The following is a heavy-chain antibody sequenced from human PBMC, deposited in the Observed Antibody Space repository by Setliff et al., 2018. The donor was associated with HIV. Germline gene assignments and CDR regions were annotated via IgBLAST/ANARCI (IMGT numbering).Heavy chain of an antibody. D-gene: IGHD1-7*01. V-gene: IGHV4-61*01. CDR1: GASISSSSYF. CDR3: ARGDGTKYYYYYYMDV. CDR2: IYYSGST. J-gene: IGHJ6*03. Sequence: PSETLSLTCTVSGASISSSSYFWSWIRQPPGKGLEWIGYIYYSGSTNYNPSLKSRVTISVDTPKNQFSLKLSSVTAADTAVYYCARGDGTKYYYYYYMDVWGKGTTVTVSS.